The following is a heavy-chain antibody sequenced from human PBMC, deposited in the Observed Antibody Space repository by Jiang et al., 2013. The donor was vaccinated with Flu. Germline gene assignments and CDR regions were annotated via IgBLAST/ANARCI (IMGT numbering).Heavy chain of an antibody. CDR1: GYTFIDYY. V-gene: IGHV1-2*02. D-gene: IGHD4-17*01. CDR2: INPQSGGT. Sequence: QLVESGAEVKQPGASVKVSCKASGYTFIDYYIHWVRQAPGQGLEWMGWINPQSGGTNYAQNFQGRITMTRDTSISTAYMELTRLRSDDTAVYFCATVPCLLTTCSPVNWFDPWGQGTVVTVSS. CDR3: ATVPCLLTTCSPVNWFDP. J-gene: IGHJ5*02.